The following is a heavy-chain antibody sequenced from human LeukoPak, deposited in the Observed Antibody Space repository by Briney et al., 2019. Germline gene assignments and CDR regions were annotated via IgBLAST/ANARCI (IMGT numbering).Heavy chain of an antibody. Sequence: PGGSLRLSCVASGITFSNYAVSWVRQAPEKGLDWVSVISGSAHKIRYADSVKGRFTISRDNSKNIVYLQMNNLRVEDTAVYYCAGRPTGYSSGYIHWGQGTLVTVSS. V-gene: IGHV3-23*01. CDR2: ISGSAHKI. CDR3: AGRPTGYSSGYIH. CDR1: GITFSNYA. D-gene: IGHD5-18*01. J-gene: IGHJ4*02.